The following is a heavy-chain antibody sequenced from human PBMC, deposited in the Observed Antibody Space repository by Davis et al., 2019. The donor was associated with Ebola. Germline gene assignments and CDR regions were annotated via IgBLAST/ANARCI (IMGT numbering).Heavy chain of an antibody. CDR3: ARVGGYYYGSGTEGFDY. V-gene: IGHV3-30-3*01. CDR1: GLTFSSYA. CDR2: ISYDGSNK. J-gene: IGHJ4*02. D-gene: IGHD3-10*01. Sequence: GESLKISCAASGLTFSSYAMHWVRQAPGKGLEWVAVISYDGSNKYYADSVKGRFTISRDNSKNTLYLQMNSLRAEDTAVYYCARVGGYYYGSGTEGFDYWGQGTLVTVSS.